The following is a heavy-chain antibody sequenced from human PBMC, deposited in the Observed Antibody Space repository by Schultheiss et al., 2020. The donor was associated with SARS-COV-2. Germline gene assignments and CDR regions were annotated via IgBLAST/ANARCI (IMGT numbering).Heavy chain of an antibody. CDR3: ARAIQLERRRGYYFDY. D-gene: IGHD1-1*01. Sequence: SETLSLTCTVSGGSISSSSYYWGWIRQPPGKGLEWIGSIYYSGSTYYNPSLKSRVTISVDTSKNQFSLKVRSVTAADTAVYYCARAIQLERRRGYYFDYWGQGTLVTVSS. CDR2: IYYSGST. J-gene: IGHJ4*02. V-gene: IGHV4-39*07. CDR1: GGSISSSSYY.